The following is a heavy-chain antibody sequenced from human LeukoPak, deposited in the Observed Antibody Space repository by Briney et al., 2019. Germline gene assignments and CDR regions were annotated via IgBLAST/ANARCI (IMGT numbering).Heavy chain of an antibody. Sequence: GRSLRLSCAASGFTFSSYAMSWVRQAPGKGLEWVSAISGSGGSTYYADSVKGRFTISRDNSKNTLYLQMNSLRAEDTAVYYCAKGNYYDSSGYYYEDAFDIWGQGTMVTVSS. CDR3: AKGNYYDSSGYYYEDAFDI. V-gene: IGHV3-23*01. J-gene: IGHJ3*02. CDR1: GFTFSSYA. D-gene: IGHD3-22*01. CDR2: ISGSGGST.